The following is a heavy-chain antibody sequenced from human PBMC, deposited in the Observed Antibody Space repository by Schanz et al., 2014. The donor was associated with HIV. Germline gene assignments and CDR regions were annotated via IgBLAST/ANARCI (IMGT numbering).Heavy chain of an antibody. CDR1: GFIFNNYA. Sequence: EVQLLDSGGGLVQPGGSLRLSCAASGFIFNNYAMNWVRQAPGKGLEWVSGITDNGADTYYADSVKGRFTISRDNSKNTLYLQMNSLRGEDTAVYYCATAAVTDYSDNWGQGTLVTVSS. V-gene: IGHV3-23*01. CDR3: ATAAVTDYSDN. D-gene: IGHD4-17*01. J-gene: IGHJ4*02. CDR2: ITDNGADT.